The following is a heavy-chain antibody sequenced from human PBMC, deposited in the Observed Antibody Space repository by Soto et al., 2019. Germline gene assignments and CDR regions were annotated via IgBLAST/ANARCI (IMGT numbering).Heavy chain of an antibody. V-gene: IGHV3-23*01. D-gene: IGHD2-15*01. CDR2: IRDGGEST. CDR3: APHVHCSGGSCHYDAFDI. Sequence: EVQLLESGGGLEQPGESLRLSCAVSGFIFGNYMMTWVRQAPGKGLEWVSTIRDGGESTYYADSVKGRFTISRDNSKNTLYLQMDSLGLEDTAVYYCAPHVHCSGGSCHYDAFDIRGQGTMVTVSS. J-gene: IGHJ3*02. CDR1: GFIFGNYM.